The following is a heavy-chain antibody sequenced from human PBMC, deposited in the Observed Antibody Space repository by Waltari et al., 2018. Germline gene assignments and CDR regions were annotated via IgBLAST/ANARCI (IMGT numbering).Heavy chain of an antibody. J-gene: IGHJ3*02. CDR2: IYYSGST. V-gene: IGHV4-31*03. Sequence: QVQLQESSPGLVKPSQTLSLTCTVSGGSISSGGYYWSWIRQHPGKGLEWIGYIYYSGSTDYNPSLNSRVTISVDTSKNQFSLKLSSVTAADTAVYYCAREKATVTSYDAFDIWGQGTMVTVSS. CDR3: AREKATVTSYDAFDI. CDR1: GGSISSGGYY. D-gene: IGHD4-17*01.